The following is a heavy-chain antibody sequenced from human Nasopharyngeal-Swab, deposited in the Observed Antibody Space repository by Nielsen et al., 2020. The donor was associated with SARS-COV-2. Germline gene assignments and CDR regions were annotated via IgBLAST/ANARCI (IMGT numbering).Heavy chain of an antibody. CDR2: IWTDGSNK. D-gene: IGHD5-18*01. CDR1: GFTFRTHG. V-gene: IGHV3-33*01. J-gene: IGHJ6*02. Sequence: GESLKISCAVSGFTFRTHGMHWVRRAPGKGLEWVAVIWTDGSNKYCADSVKGRFTISRDNSKNTLYLQMNSLRAEDTAVYYCARDRGIQLWPNYYYGMDVWGQGTTVTVSS. CDR3: ARDRGIQLWPNYYYGMDV.